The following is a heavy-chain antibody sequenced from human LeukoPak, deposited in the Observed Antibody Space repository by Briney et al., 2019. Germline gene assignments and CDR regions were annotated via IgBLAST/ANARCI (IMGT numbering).Heavy chain of an antibody. Sequence: GGSLRLSCAASGFTFSSYAMHWVRQAPGKGLEWVAVISYDGSNKYYADSVKGRFTISRDNSKNTLYLQMNSLRAEDTAVYYCARAAAAGTAYYYYGMDVRGQGTTVTVSS. CDR1: GFTFSSYA. CDR3: ARAAAAGTAYYYYGMDV. D-gene: IGHD6-13*01. CDR2: ISYDGSNK. V-gene: IGHV3-30-3*01. J-gene: IGHJ6*02.